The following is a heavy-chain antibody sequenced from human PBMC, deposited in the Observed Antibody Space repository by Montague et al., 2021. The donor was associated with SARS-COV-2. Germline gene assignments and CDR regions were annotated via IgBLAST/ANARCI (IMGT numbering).Heavy chain of an antibody. CDR2: IADNGFT. Sequence: SETLSLTCTVSGGSIRSYYWRWTCKPPGKGLGWMGFIADNGFTNSSCSLTRRGTMSVDTSKNKFSLRLTSVSAAATAVYYCARSYCGGNFPTFYYGMDVWGQGTTVTVSS. J-gene: IGHJ6*02. CDR3: ARSYCGGNFPTFYYGMDV. V-gene: IGHV4-59*08. D-gene: IGHD2-21*02. CDR1: GGSIRSYY.